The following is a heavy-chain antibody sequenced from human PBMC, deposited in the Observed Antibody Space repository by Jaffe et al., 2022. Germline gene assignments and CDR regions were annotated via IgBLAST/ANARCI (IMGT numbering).Heavy chain of an antibody. CDR2: INHSGST. CDR3: ARGTRLSDSSGYYPFGG. CDR1: GGSFSGYY. V-gene: IGHV4-34*01. J-gene: IGHJ4*02. Sequence: QVQLQQWGAGLLKPSETLSLTCAVYGGSFSGYYWSWIRQPPGKGLEWIGEINHSGSTNYNPSLKSRVTISVDTSKNQFSLKLSSVTAADTAVYYCARGTRLSDSSGYYPFGGWGQGTLVTVSS. D-gene: IGHD3-22*01.